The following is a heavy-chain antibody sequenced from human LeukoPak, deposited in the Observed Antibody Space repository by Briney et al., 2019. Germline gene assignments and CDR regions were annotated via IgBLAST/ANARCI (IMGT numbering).Heavy chain of an antibody. V-gene: IGHV3-7*01. CDR1: GFTFTTYW. D-gene: IGHD4-17*01. J-gene: IGHJ3*02. Sequence: PGESLRLSCAASGFTFTTYWMSWVRQAPGKGLEWVANIKQDGTEKYYVDSVKGRFTISRDNAKNSLYLQMNSLRAEDTAVYYCARDGTVKYAFDIWGQGTMVTVSS. CDR3: ARDGTVKYAFDI. CDR2: IKQDGTEK.